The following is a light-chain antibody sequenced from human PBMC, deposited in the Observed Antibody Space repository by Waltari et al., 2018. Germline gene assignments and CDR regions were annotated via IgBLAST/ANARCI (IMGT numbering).Light chain of an antibody. CDR2: DAS. J-gene: IGKJ4*01. CDR1: QSVGSY. CDR3: QQRSNRPLT. V-gene: IGKV3-11*01. Sequence: IVLTQSPATLSLSPGERSTLSCRASQSVGSYLAWYQQKPGQAPRLLIYDASNRATGIPARFSGSGSGTDFTLTISSLEPEDFAIYYCQQRSNRPLTFGGGTKVEIK.